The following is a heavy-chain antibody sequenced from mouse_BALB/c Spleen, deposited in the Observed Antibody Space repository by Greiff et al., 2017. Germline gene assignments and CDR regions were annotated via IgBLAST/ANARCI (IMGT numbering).Heavy chain of an antibody. D-gene: IGHD1-1*01. CDR2: ISSGGSYT. Sequence: DVKLVESGGGLVKPGGSLKLSCAASGFTFSSYAMSWVRQSPEKRLEWVAEISSGGSYTYYPDTVTGRFTISRDNAKNTLYLEMSSLRSEDTAMYYCARVYYYGSSYGDYFDYWGQGTTLTVSS. CDR1: GFTFSSYA. CDR3: ARVYYYGSSYGDYFDY. V-gene: IGHV5-9-4*01. J-gene: IGHJ2*01.